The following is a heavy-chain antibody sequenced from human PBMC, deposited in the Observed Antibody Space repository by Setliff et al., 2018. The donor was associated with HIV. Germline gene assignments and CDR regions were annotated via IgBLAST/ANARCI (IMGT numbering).Heavy chain of an antibody. CDR2: IETTGTV. CDR3: ARVPSAGVRGLPDLYHWFDP. CDR1: GDSIRSQF. Sequence: PSETLSLTCNLSGDSIRSQFWTWIRQTPGKGLEWIASIETTGTVNYSPSLKSRVSISLDPSRSQFSLTLRSVTAADTAVYYCARVPSAGVRGLPDLYHWFDPWGQGTLVTVSS. J-gene: IGHJ5*02. V-gene: IGHV4-4*08. D-gene: IGHD3-3*01.